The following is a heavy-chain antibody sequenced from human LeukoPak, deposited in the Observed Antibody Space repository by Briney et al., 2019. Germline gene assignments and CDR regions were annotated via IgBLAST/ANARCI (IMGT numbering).Heavy chain of an antibody. CDR3: ATGHYDSSGYGY. CDR2: INHSGST. Sequence: SETLSLTCAVYGGSFSGYYWSWIRQPPGKGLEWIGEINHSGSTNYNPSLKSRVTISVDTSKNQFSLKLSSVTAADTAVYYCATGHYDSSGYGYRGQGTLVTVSS. J-gene: IGHJ4*02. CDR1: GGSFSGYY. V-gene: IGHV4-34*01. D-gene: IGHD3-22*01.